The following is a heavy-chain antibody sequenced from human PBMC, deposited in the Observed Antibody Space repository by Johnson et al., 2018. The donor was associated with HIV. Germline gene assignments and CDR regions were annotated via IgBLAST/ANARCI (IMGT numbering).Heavy chain of an antibody. Sequence: VQLVESGGGLVQPGGSLRLSCAASGFTFSSYAMHWVRQAPGKGLEWVAVISYDGSNKYYADSVKGRFTISRDNSKNTLYLQMNSLRAEDTAVYYCARDIIAVAGYDAFNIWGQGTMVTVSS. J-gene: IGHJ3*02. CDR2: ISYDGSNK. CDR3: ARDIIAVAGYDAFNI. CDR1: GFTFSSYA. V-gene: IGHV3-30-3*01. D-gene: IGHD6-19*01.